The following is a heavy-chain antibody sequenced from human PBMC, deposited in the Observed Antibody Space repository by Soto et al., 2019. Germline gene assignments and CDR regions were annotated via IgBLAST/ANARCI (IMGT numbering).Heavy chain of an antibody. Sequence: EVQLVESGGGLVQPGGSLRLSCAASGFTLSDHYMDWVRQAPGKGLEWVGRSRIKANSYTTEYAASVKGRFTISRDDSKNSLYLQMNSLKTEDTAVYYCARSGGMDVWGQGTTVTVSS. D-gene: IGHD3-3*01. V-gene: IGHV3-72*01. CDR3: ARSGGMDV. J-gene: IGHJ6*02. CDR1: GFTLSDHY. CDR2: SRIKANSYTT.